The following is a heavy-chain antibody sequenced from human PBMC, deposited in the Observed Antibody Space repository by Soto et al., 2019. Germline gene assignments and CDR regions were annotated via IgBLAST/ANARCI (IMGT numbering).Heavy chain of an antibody. CDR3: ASRDPGTSVDY. CDR2: IYRTGST. V-gene: IGHV4-4*02. D-gene: IGHD1-7*01. Sequence: SEALSLTCAVSGGSFTSNNWWTLVRQPPGQGLESIGEIYRTGSTNYNPSLKSRVTISLDKSENQFSLKVTSLTAADTAVYYCASRDPGTSVDYWGQGTLVTVSS. CDR1: GGSFTSNNW. J-gene: IGHJ4*02.